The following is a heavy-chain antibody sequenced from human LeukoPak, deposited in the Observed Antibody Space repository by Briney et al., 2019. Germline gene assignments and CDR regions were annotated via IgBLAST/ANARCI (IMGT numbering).Heavy chain of an antibody. CDR3: ARGRRDCSDDCYVAFDI. CDR1: GFTFDDYA. Sequence: GRSLRLYCAASGFTFDDYAMHWVRQAPGKGLEWVSGIGWNSGSIGYADSVKGRFTISRDNTKNSLFPQMHSLRADDTAVYYCARGRRDCSDDCYVAFDIWGQGTMVTVSS. J-gene: IGHJ3*02. D-gene: IGHD2-21*02. V-gene: IGHV3-9*01. CDR2: IGWNSGSI.